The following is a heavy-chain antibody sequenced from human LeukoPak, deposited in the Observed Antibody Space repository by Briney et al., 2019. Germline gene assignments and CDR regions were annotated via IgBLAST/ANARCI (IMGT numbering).Heavy chain of an antibody. CDR2: FDPEDGET. V-gene: IGHV1-24*01. CDR3: ATPRLIATALDGFDF. CDR1: GYTPTELS. J-gene: IGHJ3*01. D-gene: IGHD6-13*01. Sequence: GASVKVSCKVSGYTPTELSMHWVRQAPGKGLEWMGGFDPEDGETIYAQKFQGRVTMTEDTSTDTAYMDLSKLRSDDTAVYYCATPRLIATALDGFDFWGQGTMVTVSS.